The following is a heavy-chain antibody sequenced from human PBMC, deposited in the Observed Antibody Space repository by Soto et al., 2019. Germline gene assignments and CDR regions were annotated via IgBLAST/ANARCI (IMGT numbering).Heavy chain of an antibody. J-gene: IGHJ6*02. CDR1: GDSVSSNSAA. V-gene: IGHV6-1*01. CDR2: TYYRSKWYN. D-gene: IGHD6-19*01. Sequence: SQTLSLTCAISGDSVSSNSAAWNWIRQSPSRGLEWLGRTYYRSKWYNDYAVSAKSRITINPDTSKNQFSLQLNSVTPEDTAVYYCARGAGYSSGWYGLDYYYGMDVWGQGTTVTVSS. CDR3: ARGAGYSSGWYGLDYYYGMDV.